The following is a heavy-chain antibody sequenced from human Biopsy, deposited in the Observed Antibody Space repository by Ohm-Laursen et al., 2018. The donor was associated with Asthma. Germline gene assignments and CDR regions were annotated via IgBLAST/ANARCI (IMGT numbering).Heavy chain of an antibody. J-gene: IGHJ3*01. Sequence: ASVTVSCKASGYNFISFAIHWVRQAPGQRLEWMGWVNTGNGGTKYSQKFQGRVTITRDTSASTAYMELRSLRSEDTATYYCARTYYDFLTGQVKDVFGVWGQGTMVTVSS. CDR1: GYNFISFA. V-gene: IGHV1-3*04. CDR3: ARTYYDFLTGQVKDVFGV. CDR2: VNTGNGGT. D-gene: IGHD3-9*01.